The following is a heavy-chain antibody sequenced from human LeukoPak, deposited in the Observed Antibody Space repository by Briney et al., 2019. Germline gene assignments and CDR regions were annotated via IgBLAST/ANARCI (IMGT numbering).Heavy chain of an antibody. V-gene: IGHV3-21*01. D-gene: IGHD2/OR15-2a*01. Sequence: PGGSLRLSCAASGFTFSSYSMNWVRQAPGKGLEWVSSISSSSSYIYYADSVKGRFTISRDNAKNSLYLQMNSLRAEDTAVYYCAREGDGNKAFDIWGQGTMVTVSS. CDR3: AREGDGNKAFDI. CDR1: GFTFSSYS. CDR2: ISSSSSYI. J-gene: IGHJ3*02.